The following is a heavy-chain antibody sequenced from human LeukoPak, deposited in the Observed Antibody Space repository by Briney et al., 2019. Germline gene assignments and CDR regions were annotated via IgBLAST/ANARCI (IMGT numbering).Heavy chain of an antibody. CDR3: ARAKLRYFYWSPCYYYGMDV. V-gene: IGHV1-3*01. Sequence: GASVKLSCKASGYTFTSYAMHWVRQAPGQRLEWMGWINAGNGNTKYSQKFQGRVTITRDTSASTAYMELSSLRSEDTAVYYCARAKLRYFYWSPCYYYGMDVWGKGTTVTVSS. D-gene: IGHD3-9*01. CDR1: GYTFTSYA. J-gene: IGHJ6*04. CDR2: INAGNGNT.